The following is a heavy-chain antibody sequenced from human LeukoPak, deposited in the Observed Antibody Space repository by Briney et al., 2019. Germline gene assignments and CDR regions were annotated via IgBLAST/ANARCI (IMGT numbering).Heavy chain of an antibody. Sequence: PSETLSLTCTVSGGSISSSSYYWGWIRQPPGKGLEWIGSIYYSGSTYYNPSLKSQVTISVDTSKNQFSLKLSSVTAADTAVYYCARQPNPTIGVVIAHYFDYWGQGTLVTVSS. D-gene: IGHD3-3*01. CDR2: IYYSGST. J-gene: IGHJ4*02. CDR1: GGSISSSSYY. V-gene: IGHV4-39*01. CDR3: ARQPNPTIGVVIAHYFDY.